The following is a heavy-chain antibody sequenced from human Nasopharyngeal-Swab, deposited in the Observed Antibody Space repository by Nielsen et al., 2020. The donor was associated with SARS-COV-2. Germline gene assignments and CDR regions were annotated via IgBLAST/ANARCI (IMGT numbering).Heavy chain of an antibody. CDR2: IWYDGSNK. J-gene: IGHJ3*02. CDR3: ARGPIWFGELPGAFDI. V-gene: IGHV3-33*01. D-gene: IGHD3-10*01. Sequence: WIRQPPGKGLEWVAVIWYDGSNKYYADSVKGRFTISRDNSKNTPYLQMNSLRAEDTAVYYCARGPIWFGELPGAFDIWGQGTMVTVSS.